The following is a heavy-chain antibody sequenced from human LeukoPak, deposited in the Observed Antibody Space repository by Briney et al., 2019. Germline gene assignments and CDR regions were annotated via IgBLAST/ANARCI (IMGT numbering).Heavy chain of an antibody. CDR1: GFTFSSYG. Sequence: GGSLRLSCAASGFTFSSYGMHWVRQAPGKGLEWVAFIRYDGSNKYYADSVKGRFTISRDNSKNTLYPQMNSLRAEDTAVYYCAKDLEFRAVAGTGGDYWGQGTLVTVSS. V-gene: IGHV3-30*02. CDR3: AKDLEFRAVAGTGGDY. J-gene: IGHJ4*02. CDR2: IRYDGSNK. D-gene: IGHD6-19*01.